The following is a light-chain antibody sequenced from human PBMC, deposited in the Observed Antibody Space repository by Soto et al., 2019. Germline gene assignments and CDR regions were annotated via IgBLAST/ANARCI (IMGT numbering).Light chain of an antibody. CDR2: GAT. V-gene: IGKV3-20*01. CDR3: QHYGSSPWT. J-gene: IGKJ1*01. CDR1: QSVTNSY. Sequence: EIVLTQSPGTLSLSPGERATLSCRASQSVTNSYIAWYQQKPGQAPRLLVYGATSRATGIPDRFTGSGSGTESTLTITRLDPEDFALYSCQHYGSSPWTFGQGTKVEIK.